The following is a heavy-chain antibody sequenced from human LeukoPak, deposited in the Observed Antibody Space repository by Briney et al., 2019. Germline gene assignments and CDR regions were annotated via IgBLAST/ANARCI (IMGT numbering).Heavy chain of an antibody. Sequence: SVKVSCKASGYTFTSYGISWVRQAPGQGLEWMGRIIPIFGTANYAQRFQGRVAITTDESTSTAYMELSSLRSEDTAVYYCASYDSSGYYRHDGYFDLWGRGTLVTVSS. D-gene: IGHD3-22*01. CDR2: IIPIFGTA. CDR3: ASYDSSGYYRHDGYFDL. V-gene: IGHV1-69*05. CDR1: GYTFTSYG. J-gene: IGHJ2*01.